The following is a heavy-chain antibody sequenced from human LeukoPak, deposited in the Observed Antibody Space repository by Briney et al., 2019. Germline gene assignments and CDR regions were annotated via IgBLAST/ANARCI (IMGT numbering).Heavy chain of an antibody. CDR3: ARDGVAGTGDY. J-gene: IGHJ4*02. D-gene: IGHD6-19*01. CDR2: INWNGGST. Sequence: GGSLRLSCAASGFTFDDYGMSWVRQAPGKGPEWVSGINWNGGSTGYADSVKGRFTISRDNAKNSLYPQMNSLRAEDTALYYCARDGVAGTGDYWGQGTLVTVSS. V-gene: IGHV3-20*04. CDR1: GFTFDDYG.